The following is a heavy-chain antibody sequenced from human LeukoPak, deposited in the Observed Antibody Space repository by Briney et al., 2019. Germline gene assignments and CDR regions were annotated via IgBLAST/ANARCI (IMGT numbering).Heavy chain of an antibody. CDR1: GFTVSSNY. Sequence: GSLRLSCAASGFTVSSNYMSWVRQAPGKGLEWVSVIYSGGSTYYADSVKGRFTISRDNSKNTLYLQMNSLRAEDTAVYYCARRPGGNHYYYYGMDVWGQGTTVTVSS. D-gene: IGHD4-23*01. CDR2: IYSGGST. V-gene: IGHV3-53*01. CDR3: ARRPGGNHYYYYGMDV. J-gene: IGHJ6*02.